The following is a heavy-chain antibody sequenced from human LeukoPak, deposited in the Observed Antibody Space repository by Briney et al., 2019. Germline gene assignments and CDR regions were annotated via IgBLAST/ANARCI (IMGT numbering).Heavy chain of an antibody. CDR3: ARDGSGLRAFDI. D-gene: IGHD3-10*01. CDR2: IYISGST. V-gene: IGHV4-4*07. J-gene: IGHJ3*02. Sequence: SETLSLTCTVSNGSFSTYYWSWIRQPAGKGLEWIGRIYISGSTNYNPSLKSRVTMSGDTSKNQFSLNLNSVTAADTAVYYCARDGSGLRAFDIWGQGTMVTVSS. CDR1: NGSFSTYY.